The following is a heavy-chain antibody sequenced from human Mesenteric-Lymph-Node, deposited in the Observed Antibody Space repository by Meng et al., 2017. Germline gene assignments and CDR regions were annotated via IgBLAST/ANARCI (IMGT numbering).Heavy chain of an antibody. CDR2: IYYSGRT. Sequence: QLHLQESGPGLVKPSETLSLICTAAGGSIRSRTYYWGWMRQPPGKGLEWIGSIYYSGRTYYNPSLKSRVTMSVDTSKNQFSLKLSSVTAADTAVYYCARLWFGERPPDYWGQGTLVTVSS. V-gene: IGHV4-39*01. CDR1: GGSIRSRTYY. D-gene: IGHD3-10*01. J-gene: IGHJ4*02. CDR3: ARLWFGERPPDY.